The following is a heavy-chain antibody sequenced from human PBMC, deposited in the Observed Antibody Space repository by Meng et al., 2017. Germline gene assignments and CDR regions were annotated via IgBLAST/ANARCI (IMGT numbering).Heavy chain of an antibody. CDR3: ARIGDWGSTRYFDY. D-gene: IGHD7-27*01. CDR1: GGSISSSNW. J-gene: IGHJ4*02. V-gene: IGHV4-4*02. Sequence: QVQLQGSGPGVVKHSGPLSPTCAVSGGSISSSNWWSWVRQPPGKGLEWIGEIYHSGSTNYNPSLKSRVTISVDKSKNQFSLKLSSVTAADTAVYYCARIGDWGSTRYFDYWGQGTLVTVSS. CDR2: IYHSGST.